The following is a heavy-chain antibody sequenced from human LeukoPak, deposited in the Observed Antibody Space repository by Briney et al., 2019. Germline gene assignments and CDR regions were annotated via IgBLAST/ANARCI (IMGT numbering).Heavy chain of an antibody. Sequence: GGSLRLSCAGSGFTFSDYYMSWIRAAPGKGLEWVSYISRSGSTIYYADSVKGRFTISRDNAKNSLYLQMNSLRAEDTAVYYCARVIRFGEGWFDPWGQGTLVTVSS. V-gene: IGHV3-11*01. CDR3: ARVIRFGEGWFDP. J-gene: IGHJ5*02. CDR2: ISRSGSTI. D-gene: IGHD3-10*01. CDR1: GFTFSDYY.